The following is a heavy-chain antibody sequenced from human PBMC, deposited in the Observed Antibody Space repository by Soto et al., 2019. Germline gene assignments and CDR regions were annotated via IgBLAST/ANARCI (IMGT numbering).Heavy chain of an antibody. J-gene: IGHJ3*02. V-gene: IGHV1-8*01. CDR1: GYTFTSYD. Sequence: QVQLVQSGAEVKKPGASVKVSCKTSGYTFTSYDINWVRQATGQGLEWMGWMNPNSGNNAYAQKFQGRVTMTRNTSISTAYMELSSRRTGDTAVYYCARERSSGDFDIWGQGTMVTVSS. CDR2: MNPNSGNN. D-gene: IGHD2-15*01. CDR3: ARERSSGDFDI.